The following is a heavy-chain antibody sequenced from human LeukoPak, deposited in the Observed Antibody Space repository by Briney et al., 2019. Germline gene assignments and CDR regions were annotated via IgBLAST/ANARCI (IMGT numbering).Heavy chain of an antibody. CDR2: ISSSSSTI. CDR1: GFTFSSYS. D-gene: IGHD3-22*01. V-gene: IGHV3-48*04. J-gene: IGHJ4*02. Sequence: GGSLRLSCAASGFTFSSYSMIWVRQAPGKGLEWVSYISSSSSTIYYADSVKGRFTISRDNAKNSLYLQMNSLRAEDTAVYYCARENPLDSSGYISFDYWGQGTLVTVSS. CDR3: ARENPLDSSGYISFDY.